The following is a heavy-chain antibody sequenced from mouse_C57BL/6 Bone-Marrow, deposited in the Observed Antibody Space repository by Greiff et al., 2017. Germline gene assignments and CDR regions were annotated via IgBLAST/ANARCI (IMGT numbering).Heavy chain of an antibody. CDR1: GYTFTSYW. CDR2: INPSNGGT. CDR3: ARRGTYYPNLYFDY. D-gene: IGHD2-10*01. V-gene: IGHV1-53*01. J-gene: IGHJ2*01. Sequence: QVQLQQPGTELVKPGASVKLSCKASGYTFTSYWMHWVKQRPGQGLEWIGNINPSNGGTNYNEKFKCKATLTVDKSSSTAYMQLGSLTSEDSAVYVCARRGTYYPNLYFDYWGQGTTLTVSS.